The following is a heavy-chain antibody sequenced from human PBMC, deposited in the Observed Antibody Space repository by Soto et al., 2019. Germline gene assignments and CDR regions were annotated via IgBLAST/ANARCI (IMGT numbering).Heavy chain of an antibody. CDR1: GFTFSSYG. Sequence: QVQLVESGGGVVQPGRSLRLSCAASGFTFSSYGMHWVRQAPGKGLEWVAVIWYDGSNNYYADSVKGRFTISRDNSKNTLYLQMNSLRAEDTAVYYCARDGTGRQLVGFGFDYWGQGTLVTVSS. V-gene: IGHV3-33*01. D-gene: IGHD6-13*01. J-gene: IGHJ4*02. CDR2: IWYDGSNN. CDR3: ARDGTGRQLVGFGFDY.